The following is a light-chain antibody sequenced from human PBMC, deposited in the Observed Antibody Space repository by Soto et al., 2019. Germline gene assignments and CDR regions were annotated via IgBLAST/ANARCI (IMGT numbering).Light chain of an antibody. CDR2: AAS. Sequence: IQMTQSPSSLSASVGDRVTITFRASQSISSYLNWYQQKPGKAPKLLIYAASSLQSGVPSRFSGSGSGTDFTLTISSLQPEDFATYYCQQSYSTPWTFGQGTKVDNK. CDR1: QSISSY. V-gene: IGKV1-39*01. J-gene: IGKJ1*01. CDR3: QQSYSTPWT.